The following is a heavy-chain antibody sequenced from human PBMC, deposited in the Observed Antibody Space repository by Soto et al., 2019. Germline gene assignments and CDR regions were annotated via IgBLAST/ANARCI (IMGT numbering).Heavy chain of an antibody. D-gene: IGHD3-22*01. Sequence: PGGSLRLSWVPAGFMFRNYVMHWVRQAPGKGLEWVTAIQSDGSIEYYGDSVRGRFTISRDDSKNTVYLQMNSLRVEDTAVYYCARDNDYSGHSYFLGYCGVRTLVTVSS. CDR3: ARDNDYSGHSYFLGY. CDR1: GFMFRNYV. CDR2: IQSDGSIE. J-gene: IGHJ4*02. V-gene: IGHV3-33*01.